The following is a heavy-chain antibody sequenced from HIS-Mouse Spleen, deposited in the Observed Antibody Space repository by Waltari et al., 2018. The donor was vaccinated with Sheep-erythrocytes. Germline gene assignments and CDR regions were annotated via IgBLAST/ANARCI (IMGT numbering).Heavy chain of an antibody. CDR1: GGTFSSYA. J-gene: IGHJ4*02. Sequence: QVQLVQSGAEVKKPGSSVKVSCKASGGTFSSYAISWVRQAPGQGLEWMGSNNPILGIANYAQKFQGRVTITADKSTSTAYMELSSLRSEDTAVYYCAQTGATTPHFDYWGQGTLVTVSS. D-gene: IGHD1-26*01. CDR2: NNPILGIA. V-gene: IGHV1-69*04. CDR3: AQTGATTPHFDY.